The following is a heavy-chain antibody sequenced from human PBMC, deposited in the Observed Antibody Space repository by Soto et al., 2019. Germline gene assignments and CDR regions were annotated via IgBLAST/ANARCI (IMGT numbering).Heavy chain of an antibody. CDR3: ARADYYRGLFDP. Sequence: ASVKVSCKASGGTFSSYAISWVRQAPGHGLEWMGGIIPIFGTANYAQKFQGRVTITADESTSTAYMELSSLRSEDTAVYYCARADYYRGLFDPWGQGTLVTVSS. J-gene: IGHJ5*02. D-gene: IGHD3-22*01. CDR2: IIPIFGTA. CDR1: GGTFSSYA. V-gene: IGHV1-69*13.